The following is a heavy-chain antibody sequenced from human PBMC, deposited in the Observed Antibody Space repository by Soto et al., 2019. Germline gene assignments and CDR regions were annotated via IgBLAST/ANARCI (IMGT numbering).Heavy chain of an antibody. V-gene: IGHV3-23*01. Sequence: PGGSLRLSCAASGFTFSSYAMSWVRQDTGKGLEWVSAISGSGGSTYYADSVKGRFTISRDNSKNTLYLQMYSLRAEDTAVYYCAKGHCSSTSCPPGTFYYYYYGMDVWGQGITVTVSS. CDR1: GFTFSSYA. CDR2: ISGSGGST. CDR3: AKGHCSSTSCPPGTFYYYYYGMDV. J-gene: IGHJ6*02. D-gene: IGHD2-2*01.